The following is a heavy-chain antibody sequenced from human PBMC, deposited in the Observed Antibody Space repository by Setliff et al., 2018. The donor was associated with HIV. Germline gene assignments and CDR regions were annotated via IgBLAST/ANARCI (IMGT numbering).Heavy chain of an antibody. CDR2: ISHNGNT. CDR1: GGTFSNYY. V-gene: IGHV4-34*01. D-gene: IGHD3-10*01. CDR3: ARGRGRHFPGGRCFSGGVDI. Sequence: PSETLSLTCAVYGGTFSNYYWTWIRQSRVQGLEWIGEISHNGNTNYSPSLKGRLTLSADTSKSQFSLKLHSVSAADSGLYYCARGRGRHFPGGRCFSGGVDIWGQGSPVTVSS. J-gene: IGHJ4*02.